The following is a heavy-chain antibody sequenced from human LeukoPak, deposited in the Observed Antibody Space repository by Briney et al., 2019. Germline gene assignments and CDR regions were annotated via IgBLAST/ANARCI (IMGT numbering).Heavy chain of an antibody. Sequence: SETLSLTCTVSGGSISSYYWSWIRQPPGKGLELVVNIYYSGSSNYNPSLKSRVTISVDTSKNQFSLKLSSVAAADTAVYYCARDGDYYYMDVWGKGTTVTVSS. V-gene: IGHV4-59*01. CDR2: IYYSGSS. J-gene: IGHJ6*03. D-gene: IGHD3-10*01. CDR3: ARDGDYYYMDV. CDR1: GGSISSYY.